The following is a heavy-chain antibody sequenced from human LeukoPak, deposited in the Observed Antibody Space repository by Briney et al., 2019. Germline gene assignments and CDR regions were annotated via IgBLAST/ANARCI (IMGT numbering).Heavy chain of an antibody. Sequence: ASVKVSFKASGYTFTSYGISWVRQAPGQGLEWMGWISAYNGNTNYAQKLQGRLTITTDTSTSTAYMELRRLRSHDTAVYYCARDLWRHYFDSWGQGNLVTVSS. V-gene: IGHV1-18*01. CDR2: ISAYNGNT. D-gene: IGHD1-1*01. J-gene: IGHJ4*02. CDR1: GYTFTSYG. CDR3: ARDLWRHYFDS.